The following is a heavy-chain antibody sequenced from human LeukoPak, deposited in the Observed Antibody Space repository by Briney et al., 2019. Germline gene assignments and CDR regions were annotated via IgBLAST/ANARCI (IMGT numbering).Heavy chain of an antibody. Sequence: SETLSLTCTVSGGSISSYYWSWIRQPPGKGLEWIGYIYYSGSTNYNPSLKSRVTISVDTSKNQFSLKLSSVTAADTAVYYCARGYYDFWSGYYPAFDIWGQGTMVTVSS. CDR2: IYYSGST. V-gene: IGHV4-59*01. D-gene: IGHD3-3*01. CDR3: ARGYYDFWSGYYPAFDI. J-gene: IGHJ3*02. CDR1: GGSISSYY.